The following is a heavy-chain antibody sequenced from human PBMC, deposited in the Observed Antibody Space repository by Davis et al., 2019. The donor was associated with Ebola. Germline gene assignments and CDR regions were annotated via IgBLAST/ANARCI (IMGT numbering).Heavy chain of an antibody. J-gene: IGHJ4*02. D-gene: IGHD3-22*01. CDR2: INHSGST. V-gene: IGHV4-34*01. CDR1: GGSISSYY. Sequence: SETLSLTCTVSGGSISSYYWSWIRQPPGKGLEWIGEINHSGSTNYNPSLKSRVTISVDTSKNQFSLKLSSVTAADTAVYYCARGLGVYYYDSSGYHTLYYFDYWGQGTLVTVSS. CDR3: ARGLGVYYYDSSGYHTLYYFDY.